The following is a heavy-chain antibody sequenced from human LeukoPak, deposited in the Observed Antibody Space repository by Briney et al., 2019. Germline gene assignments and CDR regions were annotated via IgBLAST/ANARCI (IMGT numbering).Heavy chain of an antibody. CDR1: GFTFSTYA. J-gene: IGHJ4*02. CDR3: ARSSSSWHFDY. V-gene: IGHV3-66*02. D-gene: IGHD6-13*01. CDR2: IYSGGST. Sequence: GGSLRLSCAASGFTFSTYAMSWVRQAPGKGLEWVSVIYSGGSTYYADSVKGRFTISRDNSKNTLYLQMNSLRAEDTAVYYCARSSSSWHFDYWGQGTLVTVSS.